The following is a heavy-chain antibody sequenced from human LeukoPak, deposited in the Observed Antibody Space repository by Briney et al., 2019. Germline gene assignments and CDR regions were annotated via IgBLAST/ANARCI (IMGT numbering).Heavy chain of an antibody. V-gene: IGHV3-21*01. J-gene: IGHJ4*02. CDR2: ISSGSSFI. CDR1: GFTFSTYS. D-gene: IGHD3-22*01. CDR3: ARESSGYFY. Sequence: GGSLRLSCAASGFTFSTYSMNWVRQAPGKGLEWVSSISSGSSFIYYADSVKGRFTISGDNAKNSLFLQMNSLRAEDTAVYYCARESSGYFYWGQGTLVTVSS.